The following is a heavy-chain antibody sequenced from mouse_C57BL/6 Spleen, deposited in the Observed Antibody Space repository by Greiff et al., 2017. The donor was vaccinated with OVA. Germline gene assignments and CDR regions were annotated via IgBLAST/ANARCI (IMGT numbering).Heavy chain of an antibody. J-gene: IGHJ1*03. Sequence: EVQGVESGGGLVQPGGSLSLSCAASGFTFTDYYMSWVRQPPGKALEWLGFIRNKANGYTTEYSASVKGRFTISRDNSQSILYLQMNALRAEDSATYYCARYIGGRPYWYFDVWGTGTTVTVSS. D-gene: IGHD3-1*01. V-gene: IGHV7-3*01. CDR3: ARYIGGRPYWYFDV. CDR2: IRNKANGYTT. CDR1: GFTFTDYY.